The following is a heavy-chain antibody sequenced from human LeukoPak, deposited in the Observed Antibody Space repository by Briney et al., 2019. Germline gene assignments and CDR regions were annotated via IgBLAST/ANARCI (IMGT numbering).Heavy chain of an antibody. J-gene: IGHJ4*02. D-gene: IGHD6-13*01. V-gene: IGHV3-23*01. CDR1: GFIFSSYS. CDR2: ITGSGGNT. Sequence: LRLSXAASGFIFSSYSMSWVRQAPGKGLEWVSVITGSGGNTYYADSVKGRFTISKDNSKNTVYLQMNSLRAEDTAVYYCAKGISSSWYDYWGQGTLVTVSS. CDR3: AKGISSSWYDY.